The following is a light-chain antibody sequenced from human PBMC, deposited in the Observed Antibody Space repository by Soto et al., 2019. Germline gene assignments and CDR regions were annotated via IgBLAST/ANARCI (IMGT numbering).Light chain of an antibody. Sequence: EIVMTQSPATLSVSPGERVTLSCRASQSVSTKLAWYQQRPGQAPRLLIYAASTRATGVPARFSGSESGTEFTLTISSLQSEDFAVYYCQYQGSFGQGTKVEIK. V-gene: IGKV3-15*01. CDR1: QSVSTK. CDR3: QYQGS. J-gene: IGKJ1*01. CDR2: AAS.